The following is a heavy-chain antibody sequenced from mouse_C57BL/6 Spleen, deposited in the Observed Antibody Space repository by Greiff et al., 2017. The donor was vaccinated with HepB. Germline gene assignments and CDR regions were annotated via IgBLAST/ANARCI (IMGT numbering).Heavy chain of an antibody. CDR1: GFNIKDYY. CDR2: IDPEDGDT. J-gene: IGHJ4*01. V-gene: IGHV14-1*01. Sequence: EVQLQQSGAELVRPGASVKLSCTASGFNIKDYYMHWVKQRPEQGLEWIGRIDPEDGDTEYAPKFQGKATMTADTSSNTAYLQLSSLTSEDTAVYYCTTVYDDNYPHYAMDYWGQGTSVTVSS. CDR3: TTVYDDNYPHYAMDY. D-gene: IGHD2-3*01.